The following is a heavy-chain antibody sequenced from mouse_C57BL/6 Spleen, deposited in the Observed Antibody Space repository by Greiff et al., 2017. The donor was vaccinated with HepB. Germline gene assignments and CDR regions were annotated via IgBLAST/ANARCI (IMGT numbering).Heavy chain of an antibody. D-gene: IGHD1-1*01. J-gene: IGHJ1*03. CDR3: ARVYYYGSDWYFDV. CDR2: IWTGGGT. CDR1: GFSFTSYA. V-gene: IGHV2-9-1*01. Sequence: VQLVESGPGLVAPSQSLSITCTVSGFSFTSYAISWVRQPPGKGLEWLGVIWTGGGTNYNSALKSRLSISKDNSKSQVFLKMNSLQTDDTARYYCARVYYYGSDWYFDVWGTGTTVTVSS.